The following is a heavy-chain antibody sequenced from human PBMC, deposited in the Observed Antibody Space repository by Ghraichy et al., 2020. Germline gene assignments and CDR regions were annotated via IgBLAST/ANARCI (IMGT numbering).Heavy chain of an antibody. Sequence: GESLNISCAASGFSVSNYAMSWVRQAPGKGLEWVSIISGSGDYYADSVKGRFTISRDNSKNTLYLQMNSLRVEDAALYYCTKDGLWGNYYRDYWGQGTLVTVSS. V-gene: IGHV3-23*01. D-gene: IGHD3-10*01. CDR2: ISGSGD. CDR1: GFSVSNYA. J-gene: IGHJ4*02. CDR3: TKDGLWGNYYRDY.